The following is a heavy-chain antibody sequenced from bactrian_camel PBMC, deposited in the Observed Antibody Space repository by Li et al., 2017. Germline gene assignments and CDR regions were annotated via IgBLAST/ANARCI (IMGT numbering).Heavy chain of an antibody. CDR1: GYIYSSYC. CDR2: IGSGGST. V-gene: IGHV3S55*01. CDR3: AANAWRGGCRLALWSDAY. D-gene: IGHD8*01. Sequence: HVQLVESGGGSVQAGGSLRLSCAASGYIYSSYCMGWFRQAPGKEREGVAAIGSGGSTAYADSVKVRFTISKDNAKATLYLQMNSLKPEDTAMYYCAANAWRGGCRLALWSDAYRGQGTQVTVS. J-gene: IGHJ4*01.